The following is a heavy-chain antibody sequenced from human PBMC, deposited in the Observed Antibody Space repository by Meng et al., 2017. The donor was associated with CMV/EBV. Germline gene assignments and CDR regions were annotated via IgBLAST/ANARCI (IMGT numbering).Heavy chain of an antibody. CDR1: SFTYRSYA. Sequence: LTLSCASASFTYRSYAMSWVPQAPGKGLEWVSAISDSDGSTYYADSVKGRFTISRDNSKNTLYLQMNSLRAEDTAVYYCAKETYSGYDFVYWGQGTLVTVAS. CDR2: ISDSDGST. CDR3: AKETYSGYDFVY. D-gene: IGHD5-12*01. J-gene: IGHJ4*02. V-gene: IGHV3-23*01.